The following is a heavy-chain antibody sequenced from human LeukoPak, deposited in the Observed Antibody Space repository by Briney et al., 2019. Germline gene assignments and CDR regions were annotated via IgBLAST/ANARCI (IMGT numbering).Heavy chain of an antibody. V-gene: IGHV3-7*01. J-gene: IGHJ2*01. CDR1: GFTFSSYW. Sequence: GGSLRLSCAASGFTFSSYWMSWVRQAPGKGLEWVANIKQDGSEKYYVDSVKGRFTISRDNAKNSLYLQMNSLRAEDTAVYYCAKGRYYDSSGYPWYFDLWGRGTLVTVSS. CDR2: IKQDGSEK. CDR3: AKGRYYDSSGYPWYFDL. D-gene: IGHD3-22*01.